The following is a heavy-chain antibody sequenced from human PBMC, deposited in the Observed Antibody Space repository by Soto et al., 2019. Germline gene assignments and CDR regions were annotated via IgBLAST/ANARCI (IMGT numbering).Heavy chain of an antibody. CDR2: ISYDGSNK. Sequence: QVQLVESGGGVVQPGRSLRLSCAASGFTFSSYAMHWVRQAPGKGLEWVAVISYDGSNKYYADSVKGRFTISRDNSKNTLYLQMNSLRAEDTAVYYCARDRYYGGTSLAFDIWGQGTMVTVSS. CDR1: GFTFSSYA. J-gene: IGHJ3*02. D-gene: IGHD3-10*01. V-gene: IGHV3-30-3*01. CDR3: ARDRYYGGTSLAFDI.